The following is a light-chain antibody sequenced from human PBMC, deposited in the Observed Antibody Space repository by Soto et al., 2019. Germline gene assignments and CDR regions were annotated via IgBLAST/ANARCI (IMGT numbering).Light chain of an antibody. V-gene: IGLV2-14*03. J-gene: IGLJ1*01. CDR3: SSYTSNSALYV. Sequence: SVLTQPASVSGSPGQSITISRTGTSRDIGGYNYVSWYQHRPGQAPKLMIYDVSNRPSGVSSRFAGSKSGNTASLTISGLLADDEADYYCSSYTSNSALYVFGTGTKVTVL. CDR1: SRDIGGYNY. CDR2: DVS.